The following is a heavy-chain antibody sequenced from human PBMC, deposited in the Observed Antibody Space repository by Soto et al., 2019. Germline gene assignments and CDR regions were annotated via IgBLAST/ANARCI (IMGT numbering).Heavy chain of an antibody. J-gene: IGHJ6*02. CDR2: IIPIFGTA. V-gene: IGHV1-69*06. CDR1: GGTFSSYA. Sequence: QVQLVQSGAEVKKPGSSVKVSCKASGGTFSSYAISWVRQAPGQGLEWMGGIIPIFGTANYAQKVQGRVTIIADKSTSTAYMELSSLRSEDTAVYYCARDIDYYDSSGYSTLAYYYYGMDVWGQGTTVTVSS. D-gene: IGHD3-22*01. CDR3: ARDIDYYDSSGYSTLAYYYYGMDV.